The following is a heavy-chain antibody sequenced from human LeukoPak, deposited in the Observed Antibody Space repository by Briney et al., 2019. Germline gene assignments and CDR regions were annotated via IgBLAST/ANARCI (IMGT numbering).Heavy chain of an antibody. CDR3: ARGSYYDFWSGYQYYYYYMDV. CDR1: GGSFSGYY. CDR2: INHSGST. J-gene: IGHJ6*03. V-gene: IGHV4-34*01. D-gene: IGHD3-3*01. Sequence: PSETLSLTCAVYGGSFSGYYWSWIRQPPGRGLDCIGEINHSGSTNYNPSLKSRVTISVDTSKNQFSLKLSSVTAADTAVYYCARGSYYDFWSGYQYYYYYMDVWGKGTTVTVSS.